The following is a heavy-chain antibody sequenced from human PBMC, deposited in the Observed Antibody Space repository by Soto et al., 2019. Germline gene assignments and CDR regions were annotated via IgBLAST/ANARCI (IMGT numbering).Heavy chain of an antibody. CDR3: VGTGTTDDY. Sequence: SETLSLTCSVSGASVRSGDYYWSCIRQAPGKGLEWIGYIYNSGGSYYNPSLKGRLTISIDTSKNQFSLKLNSVTAADTAIYYCVGTGTTDDYWGRGTLVTVSS. CDR1: GASVRSGDYY. D-gene: IGHD4-17*01. J-gene: IGHJ4*02. V-gene: IGHV4-30-4*01. CDR2: IYNSGGS.